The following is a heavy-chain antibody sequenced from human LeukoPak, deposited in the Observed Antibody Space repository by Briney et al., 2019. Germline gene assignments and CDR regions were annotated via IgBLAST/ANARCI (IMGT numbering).Heavy chain of an antibody. V-gene: IGHV1-2*06. CDR2: INPNSGGT. J-gene: IGHJ5*02. CDR1: GYTFTGYY. D-gene: IGHD3-3*01. Sequence: PAASVKVSCKASGYTFTGYYMHWVRQAPGQGLEWMGRINPNSGGTNYAQKFQGRVTMTRDTSISTAYMELSRLRSDDTAVYYCARDFVWAFGVHLNWFDPWGQGTLVTVSS. CDR3: ARDFVWAFGVHLNWFDP.